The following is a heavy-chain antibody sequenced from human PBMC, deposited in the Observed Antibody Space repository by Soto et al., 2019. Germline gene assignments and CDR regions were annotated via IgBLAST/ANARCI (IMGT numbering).Heavy chain of an antibody. V-gene: IGHV6-1*01. J-gene: IGHJ6*02. CDR3: ARWGNWNTKENGGMDV. Sequence: LTCAISGDSVSSNSAAWNWIRQSPSRGLEWLGRTYYRSKWYNDYAVSVKSRITINPDTSKNQFSLQLNSVTPEDTAVYYCARWGNWNTKENGGMDVWGQGTTVTVSS. CDR2: TYYRSKWYN. CDR1: GDSVSSNSAA. D-gene: IGHD1-1*01.